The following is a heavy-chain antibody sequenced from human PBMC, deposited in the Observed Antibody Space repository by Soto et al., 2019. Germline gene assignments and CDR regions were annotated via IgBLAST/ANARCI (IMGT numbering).Heavy chain of an antibody. CDR2: ISYDGSNK. J-gene: IGHJ4*02. D-gene: IGHD6-19*01. CDR3: AKDSGRIAVAGGRGYFDY. V-gene: IGHV3-30*18. CDR1: GFTFSSYG. Sequence: QVQLVESGGGVVQPGRSLRLSCAASGFTFSSYGMHWVRQAPGKGLEWVAVISYDGSNKYYADSVKGRFTISRDNSKNTLYLQMNSLRAEDTAVYYCAKDSGRIAVAGGRGYFDYWGQGTLVTVSS.